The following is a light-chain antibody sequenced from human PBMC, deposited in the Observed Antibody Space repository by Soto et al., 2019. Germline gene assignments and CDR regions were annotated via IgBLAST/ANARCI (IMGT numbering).Light chain of an antibody. V-gene: IGKV1-33*01. CDR2: DAS. CDR3: QHDDNLPPLT. CDR1: QDISNY. J-gene: IGKJ4*01. Sequence: DIQMTQSPSSLSASVGDRVTITCQTRQDISNYLKWYQQKPGKANKLLIYDASNLQTGVPSRFSGSGSGTDFTFTISSLQPEDIATYYYQHDDNLPPLTFGGGTKVEIK.